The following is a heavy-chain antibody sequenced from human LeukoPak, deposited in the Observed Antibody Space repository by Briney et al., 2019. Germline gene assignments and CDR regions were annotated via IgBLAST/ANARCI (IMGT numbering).Heavy chain of an antibody. CDR1: GYTFTGYN. V-gene: IGHV1-46*01. CDR2: INPSGGST. CDR3: ARDGYSSSWYLDY. J-gene: IGHJ4*02. Sequence: ASVKVSCKASGYTFTGYNVHWVRQAPGQGLEWMGIINPSGGSTSYAQKFQGRVTMTRDTSTSTVYMELSSPRSEDTAVYYCARDGYSSSWYLDYWGQGTLVTVSS. D-gene: IGHD6-13*01.